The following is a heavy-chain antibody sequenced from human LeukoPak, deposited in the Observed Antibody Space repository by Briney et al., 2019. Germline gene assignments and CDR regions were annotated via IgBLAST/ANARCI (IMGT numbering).Heavy chain of an antibody. D-gene: IGHD2-2*01. J-gene: IGHJ6*03. CDR1: GYTFTSYG. CDR2: ISAYNGNT. Sequence: ASVKVSCKASGYTFTSYGISWVRQAPGQGLEWMGWISAYNGNTNYAQKLQGRVTMTTDTSTSTAYMELRSLRSDDTAVYYCARVPTLIVVVPATNYNYYYYMDVWGKGTTVTVSS. CDR3: ARVPTLIVVVPATNYNYYYYMDV. V-gene: IGHV1-18*01.